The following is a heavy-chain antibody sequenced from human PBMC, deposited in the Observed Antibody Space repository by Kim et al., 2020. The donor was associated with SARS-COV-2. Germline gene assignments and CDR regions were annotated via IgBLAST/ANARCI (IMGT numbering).Heavy chain of an antibody. CDR2: ISGSGGST. Sequence: GGSLRLSCAASGFTFSSYAMSWVRQAPGKGLEWVSAISGSGGSTYYADSVKGRFTISRDNSKNTLYLQMNSLRAEDTAVYYCAKADERAVAGTGFDYWGQGTLVTVSS. V-gene: IGHV3-23*01. J-gene: IGHJ4*02. CDR3: AKADERAVAGTGFDY. CDR1: GFTFSSYA. D-gene: IGHD6-19*01.